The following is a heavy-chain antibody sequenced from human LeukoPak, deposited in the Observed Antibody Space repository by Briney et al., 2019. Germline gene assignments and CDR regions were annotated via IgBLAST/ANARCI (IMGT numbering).Heavy chain of an antibody. CDR2: IKQDGSEK. J-gene: IGHJ4*02. V-gene: IGHV3-7*01. CDR3: ARDMTLGRY. CDR1: GFIFSSYW. Sequence: PGGSLRLSCTVSGFIFSSYWMTWVRQAPGKGLEWVANIKQDGSEKYYLDSVKGRFTISRDNTKKTLFLQMNNLRAEDTAVYYCARDMTLGRYWGQGALVTVSS. D-gene: IGHD7-27*01.